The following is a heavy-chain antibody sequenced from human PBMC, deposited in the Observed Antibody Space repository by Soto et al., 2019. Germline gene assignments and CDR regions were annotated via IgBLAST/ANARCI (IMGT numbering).Heavy chain of an antibody. J-gene: IGHJ5*02. Sequence: GGSLRLSCAASGFTFSSYAMSWVRQAPGKGLEWVSAISGSGGSTYYADSVKGRFTISRDNSKNTLYLQMKSLEAEETAVYYCAKDRLDCSGGSCYSNWFDPWGQGTLVTVSS. CDR1: GFTFSSYA. CDR3: AKDRLDCSGGSCYSNWFDP. D-gene: IGHD2-15*01. CDR2: ISGSGGST. V-gene: IGHV3-23*01.